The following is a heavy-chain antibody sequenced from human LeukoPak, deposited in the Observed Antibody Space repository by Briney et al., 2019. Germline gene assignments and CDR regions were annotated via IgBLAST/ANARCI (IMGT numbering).Heavy chain of an antibody. CDR2: IYSGGST. D-gene: IGHD1-26*01. V-gene: IGHV3-53*01. Sequence: SGGSLRLSCAASGFSVSNNYMSWVRQAPGKGLEWVSVIYSGGSTFYADSVKGGFTISRDNSKNTLYLQMNSLRAEDTAVYYCAKGIGSYYDAFDIWGQGTMVTVSS. CDR1: GFSVSNNY. J-gene: IGHJ3*02. CDR3: AKGIGSYYDAFDI.